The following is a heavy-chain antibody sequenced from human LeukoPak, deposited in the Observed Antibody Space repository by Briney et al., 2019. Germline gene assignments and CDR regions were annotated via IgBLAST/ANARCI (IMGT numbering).Heavy chain of an antibody. CDR2: FYCSGST. CDR1: GGSISSGDYY. D-gene: IGHD3-22*01. Sequence: SETLSLTCTVSGGSISSGDYYWSWIRQPPGKGLEWIGYFYCSGSTYYNPSLKSRVTISVDTSKNQFSLKLSSVTAADTAVYYCARPYYYDSRIDPWGQGTLVTVSS. CDR3: ARPYYYDSRIDP. J-gene: IGHJ5*02. V-gene: IGHV4-30-4*01.